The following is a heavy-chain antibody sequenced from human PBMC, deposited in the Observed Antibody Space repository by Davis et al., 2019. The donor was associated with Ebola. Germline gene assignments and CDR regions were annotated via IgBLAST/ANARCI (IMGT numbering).Heavy chain of an antibody. D-gene: IGHD6-6*01. V-gene: IGHV1-18*01. J-gene: IGHJ4*02. Sequence: AASVKVSCKASGYTFTSDGISWVRQAPGQGLEWMGWISAYNGNTIYAQKLQGRVTMTTDTSTSAAYMELRSLRSDDTAVYYCARGALLYSSSYWGQGTLVTVSS. CDR2: ISAYNGNT. CDR3: ARGALLYSSSY. CDR1: GYTFTSDG.